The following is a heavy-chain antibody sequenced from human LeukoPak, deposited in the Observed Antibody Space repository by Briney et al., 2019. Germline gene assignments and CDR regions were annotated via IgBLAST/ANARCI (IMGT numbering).Heavy chain of an antibody. CDR2: ISYDGSNK. CDR1: GFTFSSYA. J-gene: IGHJ4*02. V-gene: IGHV3-30-3*01. Sequence: PGRSLRLSCAASGFTFSSYAMHWVRQAPGKGLEWVAVISYDGSNKYYADSVKGRFTISRDNSKNTLYLQMNSLRAEDTAVYYCARREPDYYDSSGFDYWGQGTLVTVSS. CDR3: ARREPDYYDSSGFDY. D-gene: IGHD3-22*01.